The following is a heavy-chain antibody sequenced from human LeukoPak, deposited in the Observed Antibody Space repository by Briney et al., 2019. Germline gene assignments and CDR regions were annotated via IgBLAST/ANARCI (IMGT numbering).Heavy chain of an antibody. CDR1: GFNFNSHW. D-gene: IGHD2/OR15-2a*01. V-gene: IGHV3-7*01. J-gene: IGHJ5*02. CDR3: ARDANLRGYNSWFDP. Sequence: GGSLRLSCEGSGFNFNSHWMSWVRQAPGKGPEWVTNINQDGNEKYYAGSVKGRFTVSRDNVKKSVYLQMDNVRADDTGVYYCARDANLRGYNSWFDPWGQGTLVTVFS. CDR2: INQDGNEK.